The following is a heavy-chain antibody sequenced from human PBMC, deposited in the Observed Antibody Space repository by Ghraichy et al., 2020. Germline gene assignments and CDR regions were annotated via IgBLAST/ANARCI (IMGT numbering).Heavy chain of an antibody. CDR3: YIGTYRSIGVDYFDY. J-gene: IGHJ4*02. CDR2: ISSSGGST. V-gene: IGHV3-64D*06. D-gene: IGHD1-26*01. Sequence: GSLRLSCSASGFTFSSYAMHWVRQAPGKGLEYVSAISSSGGSTFYADSVKGRFTISRDNSENMVYLQMSSLRAEDTAVYYCYIGTYRSIGVDYFDYWGQGTLVTVSS. CDR1: GFTFSSYA.